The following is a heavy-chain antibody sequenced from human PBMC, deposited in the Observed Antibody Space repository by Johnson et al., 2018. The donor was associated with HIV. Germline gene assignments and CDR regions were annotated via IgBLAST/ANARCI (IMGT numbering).Heavy chain of an antibody. J-gene: IGHJ3*02. D-gene: IGHD3-10*01. CDR3: ARTHCYYGSGSGSLFYFDI. CDR1: GFPFSSYD. Sequence: VQLVESGGGLVQPGGSLRLSCAASGFPFSSYDMHWVRKATGTGLEWVSAIGTAGDTYYPGSVKGRSTISRENAKNSLYLQMNSLRAGDTAVYYCARTHCYYGSGSGSLFYFDIWGQGSMVTVSS. V-gene: IGHV3-13*01. CDR2: IGTAGDT.